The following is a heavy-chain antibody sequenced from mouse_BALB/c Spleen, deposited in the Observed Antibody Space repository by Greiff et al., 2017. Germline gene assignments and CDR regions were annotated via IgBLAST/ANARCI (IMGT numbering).Heavy chain of an antibody. CDR1: GFNIKDYY. CDR3: NARITPSYAMDY. D-gene: IGHD2-4*01. V-gene: IGHV14-4*02. J-gene: IGHJ4*01. Sequence: EVQRVESGAELVRSGASVKLSCTASGFNIKDYYMHWVKQRPEQGLEWIGWIDPENGDTEYAPKFQGKATMTADTSSNTAYLQLSSLTSEDTAVYYCNARITPSYAMDYWGQGTSVTVSS. CDR2: IDPENGDT.